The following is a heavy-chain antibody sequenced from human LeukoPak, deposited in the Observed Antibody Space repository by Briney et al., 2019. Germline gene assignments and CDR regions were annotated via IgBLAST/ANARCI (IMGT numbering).Heavy chain of an antibody. CDR2: ISGYNAET. CDR3: AREGDSAGWYRPAFRLLDY. J-gene: IGHJ4*02. V-gene: IGHV1-18*01. D-gene: IGHD6-19*01. Sequence: ASVKVSCKTSGYTFTSYGLYWVRQAPGQGLEWMGWISGYNAETNYARKFQGRVTMTTDTSMTTAYMELTSLTSDDTALYYCAREGDSAGWYRPAFRLLDYWGQGTMVTVSS. CDR1: GYTFTSYG.